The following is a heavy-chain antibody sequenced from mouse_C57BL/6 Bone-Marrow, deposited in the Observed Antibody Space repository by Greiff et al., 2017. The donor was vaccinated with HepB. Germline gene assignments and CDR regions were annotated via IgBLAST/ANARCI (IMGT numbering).Heavy chain of an antibody. CDR3: TTNYYGSSHPAY. CDR2: IDPEDGDT. D-gene: IGHD1-1*01. Sequence: DVQLQESGAELVRPGASVKLSCTASGFNIKDYYMHWVKQRPEQGLEWIGRIDPEDGDTEYAPKFQGKATMTADTSSNTAYLQLSSLTSEDTAVYYCTTNYYGSSHPAYWGQGTLVTVSA. V-gene: IGHV14-1*01. CDR1: GFNIKDYY. J-gene: IGHJ3*01.